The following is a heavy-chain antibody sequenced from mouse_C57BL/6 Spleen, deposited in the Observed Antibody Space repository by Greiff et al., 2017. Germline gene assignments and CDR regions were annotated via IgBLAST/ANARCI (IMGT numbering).Heavy chain of an antibody. Sequence: QVQLQQPGAELVRPGTSVKLSCKASGYTFTSYWMHWVKQRPGQGLEWIGVINPSDSYTNYNQKFKGKATLTVDTSSSTAYMQLSSLTSEDSAVYYCARPLTGNGAPFAYWGQGTLVTVSA. D-gene: IGHD4-1*01. J-gene: IGHJ3*01. CDR3: ARPLTGNGAPFAY. V-gene: IGHV1-59*01. CDR1: GYTFTSYW. CDR2: INPSDSYT.